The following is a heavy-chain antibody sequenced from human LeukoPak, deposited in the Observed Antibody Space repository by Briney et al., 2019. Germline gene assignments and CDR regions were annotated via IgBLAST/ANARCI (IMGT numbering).Heavy chain of an antibody. J-gene: IGHJ5*02. CDR1: GFTFSINA. D-gene: IGHD6-13*01. CDR3: ARVAAAGKERRWFDP. V-gene: IGHV3-30-3*01. Sequence: GGSLRLSCEGSGFTFSINAMHWVRQAPGKGLEWVAVISYDGSNKYYADSVKGRFTISRDNSKNTLYLQMNSLRAEDTAVYYCARVAAAGKERRWFDPWGQGTLVTVSS. CDR2: ISYDGSNK.